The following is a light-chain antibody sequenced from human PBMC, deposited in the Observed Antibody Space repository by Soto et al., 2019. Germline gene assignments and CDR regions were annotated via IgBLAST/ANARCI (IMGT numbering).Light chain of an antibody. CDR2: GAS. CDR1: QSVSSSQ. J-gene: IGKJ3*01. CDR3: QQYGSSGVT. V-gene: IGKV3-20*01. Sequence: EIVLTQSPGTLSLSQGERATLSCRASQSVSSSQLAWYQQRPGQAPRLLVYGASTRATGIADRFSGSGSGTDFTLTISRLEPEVFAVYYCQQYGSSGVTFGPGTKVDIK.